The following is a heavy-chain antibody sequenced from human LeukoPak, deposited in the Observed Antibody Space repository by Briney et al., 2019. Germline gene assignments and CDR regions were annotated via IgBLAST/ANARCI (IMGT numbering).Heavy chain of an antibody. CDR1: GYTFTSYG. Sequence: ASVKVSCKASGYTFTSYGISWVRQAPGQGLEWMGWISAYNGNTNYAQELQGRVTMTTDTSTSTAYMELRSLRSDDTTVYYCARGYDFWSGYDAFDIWGQGTMVTVSS. CDR2: ISAYNGNT. CDR3: ARGYDFWSGYDAFDI. V-gene: IGHV1-18*01. D-gene: IGHD3-3*01. J-gene: IGHJ3*02.